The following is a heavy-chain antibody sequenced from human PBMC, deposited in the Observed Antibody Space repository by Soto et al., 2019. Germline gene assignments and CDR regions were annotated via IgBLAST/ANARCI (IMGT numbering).Heavy chain of an antibody. V-gene: IGHV1-69*01. Sequence: QVQLVQSGAEVKKPGSSVKVSCKASADTFNSYSLSWLRQAPGQRLEWMGGITPVVGTADYAQSFEDRLTITADDSTSTVYMELSILRSDDTAVYYCARSLEGTTVTNWFDPWGEGALVTVSS. CDR3: ARSLEGTTVTNWFDP. CDR1: ADTFNSYS. D-gene: IGHD4-17*01. J-gene: IGHJ5*02. CDR2: ITPVVGTA.